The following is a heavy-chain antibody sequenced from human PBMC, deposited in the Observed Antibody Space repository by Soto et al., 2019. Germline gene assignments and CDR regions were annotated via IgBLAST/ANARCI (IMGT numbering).Heavy chain of an antibody. CDR1: GGSINNGGYY. J-gene: IGHJ4*02. D-gene: IGHD3-3*01. V-gene: IGHV4-31*03. CDR2: IYYSGST. CDR3: ARAQTIFGIITVFDY. Sequence: SETLSLTCTVSGGSINNGGYYWSWIRQHPGKGLEWIGYIYYSGSTYYNPSLESRVTISIDTSKNQFSLKLSSVTAADTAVYYCARAQTIFGIITVFDYWGQGTLVTVSS.